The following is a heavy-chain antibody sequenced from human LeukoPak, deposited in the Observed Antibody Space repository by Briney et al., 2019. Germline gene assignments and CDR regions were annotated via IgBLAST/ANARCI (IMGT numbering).Heavy chain of an antibody. V-gene: IGHV3-7*01. CDR3: ARDSAWNHGNGGYYFDY. D-gene: IGHD1-14*01. Sequence: GGSLRLSCAPSGFTFSAYWMSWVRQAPGKGLEWVANIKQDGSEKYYVDSVKGRFTISRDNAKTSLYLQMNSLRAEDTAVYYCARDSAWNHGNGGYYFDYWGQGTLVTVSS. CDR1: GFTFSAYW. CDR2: IKQDGSEK. J-gene: IGHJ4*02.